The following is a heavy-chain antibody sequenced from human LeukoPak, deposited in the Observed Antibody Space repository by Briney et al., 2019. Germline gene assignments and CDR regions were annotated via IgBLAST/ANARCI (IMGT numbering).Heavy chain of an antibody. CDR2: IYYSGST. J-gene: IGHJ6*03. V-gene: IGHV4-59*01. CDR3: ARGSGTRGSSWTTRYYYYYYYMDV. Sequence: SETLSLTCTVSGGSISSYYWSWIRQPPGKGLEWIGYIYYSGSTNYNPSLKSRVTISVDTSKNQFSLKLSSVTAADMAVYYCARGSGTRGSSWTTRYYYYYYYMDVWGKGTTVTISS. D-gene: IGHD6-13*01. CDR1: GGSISSYY.